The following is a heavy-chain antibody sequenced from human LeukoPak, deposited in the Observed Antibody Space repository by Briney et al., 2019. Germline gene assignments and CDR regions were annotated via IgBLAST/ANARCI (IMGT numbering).Heavy chain of an antibody. CDR3: ARDSSSTRCIDY. CDR2: IWYDGSNK. J-gene: IGHJ4*02. Sequence: GGSLRLSCAASGFTFSSYGMHWVRQAPGKGLEWVAVIWYDGSNKYYADSVKGRFTISRDNSKNTLYLQMNSLRGEDTAVYYCARDSSSTRCIDYWGQGTLVTVSS. CDR1: GFTFSSYG. V-gene: IGHV3-33*01. D-gene: IGHD2-2*01.